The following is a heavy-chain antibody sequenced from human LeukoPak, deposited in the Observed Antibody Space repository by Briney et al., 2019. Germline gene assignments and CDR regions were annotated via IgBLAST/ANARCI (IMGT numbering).Heavy chain of an antibody. CDR1: GFVFSYLA. Sequence: PGGSQRLSGVGCGFVFSYLAMSVLRAAPGKGLEWVSSISSSGDSTNSVASVKGRFIISSDNSKDTQYIRINSLSAEDPALYCWADDLQSMYYEYWSHHVDVWGKGTTVTVSS. CDR2: ISSSGDST. V-gene: IGHV3-23*01. CDR3: ADDLQSMYYEYWSHHVDV. J-gene: IGHJ6*04. D-gene: IGHD3-3*01.